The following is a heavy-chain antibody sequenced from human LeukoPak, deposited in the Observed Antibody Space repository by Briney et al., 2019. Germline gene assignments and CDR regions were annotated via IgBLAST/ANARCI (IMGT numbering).Heavy chain of an antibody. CDR3: AKAPVSHYYYYGLDV. J-gene: IGHJ6*02. CDR2: ISGSGGST. CDR1: GFTXSNYA. V-gene: IGHV3-23*01. Sequence: GGXLRLSCAASGFTXSNYAMSWVRQAPGKGLEWVSAISGSGGSTYNADSVKGRFTISRDNSKNTLYLQMNSLRAEDTAVYYCAKAPVSHYYYYGLDVWGQGTTVTVSS. D-gene: IGHD2-8*01.